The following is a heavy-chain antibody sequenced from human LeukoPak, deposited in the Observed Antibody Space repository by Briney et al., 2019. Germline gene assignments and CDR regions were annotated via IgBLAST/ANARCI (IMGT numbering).Heavy chain of an antibody. CDR2: IYYSGST. J-gene: IGHJ6*04. V-gene: IGHV4-59*12. D-gene: IGHD3/OR15-3a*01. CDR3: ARSPTKRVTEDY. Sequence: SETLSLTCTVSGGSISSYYWSWIRQPPGKGLEWIGYIYYSGSTNYNPSLKSRVTISVDKSKNQISLKLTSVTAADTAIYYCARSPTKRVTEDYWGKGTTVTVSS. CDR1: GGSISSYY.